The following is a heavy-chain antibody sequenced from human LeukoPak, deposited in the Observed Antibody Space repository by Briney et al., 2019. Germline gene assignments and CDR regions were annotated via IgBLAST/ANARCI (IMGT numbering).Heavy chain of an antibody. D-gene: IGHD2-2*02. V-gene: IGHV3-23*01. CDR3: ARTRGPAAIHFDY. CDR1: GITLSNYG. CDR2: ISGSGGGT. J-gene: IGHJ4*02. Sequence: PGGSLRLSCAVSGITLSNYGMSWVRQAPGKGLEWVAGISGSGGGTNYADSVKGRFIISRDNVKNTLYLQMNSLTAEDTAVYYCARTRGPAAIHFDYWGQGTLVTVSS.